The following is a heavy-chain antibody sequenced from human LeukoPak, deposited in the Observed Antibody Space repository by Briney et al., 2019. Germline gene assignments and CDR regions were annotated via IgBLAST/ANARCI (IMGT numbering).Heavy chain of an antibody. CDR2: ISGSGGST. CDR1: GFTFSSYA. V-gene: IGHV3-23*01. Sequence: GGSLRLSCAASGFTFSSYAMSWVRQAPGKGLEWVSAISGSGGSTYYADSVKGRFTISRDNAKNSLYLQMNSLRAEDTAVYYCASTRYCNNGVCYQTYYFDHWGQGTLVTVSS. J-gene: IGHJ4*02. CDR3: ASTRYCNNGVCYQTYYFDH. D-gene: IGHD2-8*01.